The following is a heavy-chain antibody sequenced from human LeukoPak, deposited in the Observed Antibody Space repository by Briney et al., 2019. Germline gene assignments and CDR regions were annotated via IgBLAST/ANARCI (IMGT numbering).Heavy chain of an antibody. J-gene: IGHJ4*02. CDR1: GFTFSSYA. Sequence: GQSLRLSCAASGFTFSSYAMSWVRQAPGKGLEWVSDITGSGGTTHHVDSVKGRFTISRDNSKNTLFLQMNSLRVEDTALYYCARGLPVYSSGCSSCWGEGALV. V-gene: IGHV3-23*01. CDR2: ITGSGGTT. CDR3: ARGLPVYSSGCSSC. D-gene: IGHD6-19*01.